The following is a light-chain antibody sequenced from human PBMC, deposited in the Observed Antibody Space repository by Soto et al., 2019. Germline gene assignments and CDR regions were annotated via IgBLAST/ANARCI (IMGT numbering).Light chain of an antibody. J-gene: IGLJ1*01. CDR1: SSNIGTNS. V-gene: IGLV1-47*02. CDR3: AAWDGRLDGRFV. CDR2: LND. Sequence: QSVLTQPPSASGTPGRRVTISCGGSSSNIGTNSVHWYKQLPGTAPTLLIYLNDQRPSGVPDRFSGSKSGTSASLAISGLRSEDEADYFCAAWDGRLDGRFVFGAGTKVTVL.